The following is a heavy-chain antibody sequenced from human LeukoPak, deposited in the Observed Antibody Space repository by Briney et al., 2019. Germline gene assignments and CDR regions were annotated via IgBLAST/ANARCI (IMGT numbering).Heavy chain of an antibody. CDR1: GFTLSSYW. Sequence: QPGGSLRLSCAASGFTLSSYWMHWVRQAPGRGLEWVSYISSGSGTKYYADSVKGRFTISRDNAKSSLYLQMNSLRDEDTAVYYCASPGSGTYNYWGQGTLDTVSS. CDR2: ISSGSGTK. D-gene: IGHD3-10*01. CDR3: ASPGSGTYNY. V-gene: IGHV3-48*02. J-gene: IGHJ4*02.